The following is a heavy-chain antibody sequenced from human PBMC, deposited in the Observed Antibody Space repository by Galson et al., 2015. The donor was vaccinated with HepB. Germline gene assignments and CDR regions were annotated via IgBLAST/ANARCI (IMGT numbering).Heavy chain of an antibody. Sequence: SLRLSCATTGFTFSTFDMAWVRQAPGKGLEWVSSISGSGGRRKYANSVKGRFTISRDNSKNTIFLEMSSLRVEDTAVYYCAKDRNSSGWYDYWGQGTLVTVSS. CDR3: AKDRNSSGWYDY. J-gene: IGHJ4*02. CDR2: ISGSGGRR. CDR1: GFTFSTFD. V-gene: IGHV3-23*01. D-gene: IGHD6-19*01.